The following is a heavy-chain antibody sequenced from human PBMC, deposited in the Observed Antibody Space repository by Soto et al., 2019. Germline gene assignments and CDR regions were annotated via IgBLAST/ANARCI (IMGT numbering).Heavy chain of an antibody. CDR2: ISGSGGST. CDR3: AKSILYNWNYEGYFDY. V-gene: IGHV3-23*01. Sequence: EVQLLESGGGLLQPGGSLRLSCAASGFTFSSYAMSWVRQAPGKGLEWVSAISGSGGSTYYADSVKGRFTISRDNSKNTLYMQMNSLRAEDTAVYYCAKSILYNWNYEGYFDYWGQGTLVTVSS. CDR1: GFTFSSYA. J-gene: IGHJ4*02. D-gene: IGHD1-7*01.